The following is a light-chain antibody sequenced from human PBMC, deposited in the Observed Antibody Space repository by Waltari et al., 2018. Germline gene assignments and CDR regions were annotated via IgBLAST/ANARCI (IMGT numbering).Light chain of an antibody. J-gene: IGLJ3*02. Sequence: QPVLTQPPSASASLGASLTLTCTLSSGYSNYKVDWYQQRPGTGPRFVMRVGTGGIVGSKGDGIPDRFSVLGSGLNRYLTIKNIQEEDESDYHCGADHGSGSNFVLWVFGGGTKLTVL. V-gene: IGLV9-49*01. CDR1: SGYSNYK. CDR2: VGTGGIVG. CDR3: GADHGSGSNFVLWV.